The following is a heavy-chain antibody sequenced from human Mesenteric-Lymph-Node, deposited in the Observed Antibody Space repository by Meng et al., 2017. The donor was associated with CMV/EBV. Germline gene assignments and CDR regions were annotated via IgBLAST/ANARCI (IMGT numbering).Heavy chain of an antibody. Sequence: GESLKISCAASGFTFTTYTMYWVRQAPGQGLEWVAVISYDGNYKFYADSVKGRFTISRDNSHNTLYLQMDSLRVEDTAIYFCAKGGQEIPLTRRFDYWGQGTLVTVSS. V-gene: IGHV3-30-3*01. CDR2: ISYDGNYK. CDR3: AKGGQEIPLTRRFDY. CDR1: GFTFTTYT. J-gene: IGHJ4*02. D-gene: IGHD2-15*01.